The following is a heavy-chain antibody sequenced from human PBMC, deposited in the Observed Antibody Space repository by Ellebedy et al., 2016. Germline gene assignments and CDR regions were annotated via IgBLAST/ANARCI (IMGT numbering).Heavy chain of an antibody. V-gene: IGHV1-18*01. CDR2: ISAYNGNT. CDR1: GYTFTSYG. Sequence: ASVKVSXXASGYTFTSYGISWVRQAPGQGLEWMGWISAYNGNTNYAQKLQGRVTMTTDTSTSTAYMELRSLRSDDTAVYYCASSSDLAYCGGDCYSDAFDIWGQGTMVTVSS. CDR3: ASSSDLAYCGGDCYSDAFDI. J-gene: IGHJ3*02. D-gene: IGHD2-21*02.